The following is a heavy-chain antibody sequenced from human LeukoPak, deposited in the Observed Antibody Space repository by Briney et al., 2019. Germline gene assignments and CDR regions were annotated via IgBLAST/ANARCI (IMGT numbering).Heavy chain of an antibody. D-gene: IGHD6-19*01. CDR1: GGSISNYY. V-gene: IGHV4-59*01. J-gene: IGHJ4*02. Sequence: PSETLSLTCTVSGGSISNYYWSWIRQPPGKGLEWIGHMYYSGSSNYNPSLKSRLTMSVDTSKNQFSLKLSSVTTADTAVYYCARLGASSGVNFDYWGQGTLITVSS. CDR3: ARLGASSGVNFDY. CDR2: MYYSGSS.